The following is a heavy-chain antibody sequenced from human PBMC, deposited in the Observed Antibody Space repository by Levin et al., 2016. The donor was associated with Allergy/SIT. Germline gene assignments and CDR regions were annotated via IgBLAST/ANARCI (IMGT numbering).Heavy chain of an antibody. CDR2: ISSTSSYK. D-gene: IGHD6-13*01. CDR3: ARTAEPGRGLDY. CDR1: GFIFSSYS. Sequence: GESLKISCAASGFIFSSYSMNWVRQAPGKGLEWVSYISSTSSYKYSADSVKGRFTVSKDNAQNSVFLQMNGLSAEDTAVYYCARTAEPGRGLDYWGQGTLVSVSS. J-gene: IGHJ4*02. V-gene: IGHV3-21*03.